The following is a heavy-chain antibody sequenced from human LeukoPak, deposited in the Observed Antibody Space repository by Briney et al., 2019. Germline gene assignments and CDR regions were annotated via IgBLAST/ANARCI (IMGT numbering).Heavy chain of an antibody. V-gene: IGHV1-18*01. Sequence: ASVKVSCKASGYTFTSYGISWVRQAPGQGPEWMGWISAYNGDTNYAQKLQDRVTMTTDTSTSTAYMELRSLRADDTALYYCARDPPSHYGSGSSDYWGQGTLVTVSS. D-gene: IGHD3-10*01. J-gene: IGHJ4*02. CDR1: GYTFTSYG. CDR2: ISAYNGDT. CDR3: ARDPPSHYGSGSSDY.